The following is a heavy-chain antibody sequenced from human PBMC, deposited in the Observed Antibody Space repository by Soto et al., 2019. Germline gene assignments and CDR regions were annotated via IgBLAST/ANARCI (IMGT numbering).Heavy chain of an antibody. CDR3: ARGRGWYYYYGMDV. V-gene: IGHV4-59*01. Sequence: PSETLSLTCTVSGGSISSYYWSWIRQPPGKGLEWIGYIYYSGSTNYNPSLKSRVTISVDTSKNQFSLKLSSVTAADTAVYYCARGRGWYYYYGMDVWGQGTTVTVSS. D-gene: IGHD6-19*01. CDR1: GGSISSYY. CDR2: IYYSGST. J-gene: IGHJ6*02.